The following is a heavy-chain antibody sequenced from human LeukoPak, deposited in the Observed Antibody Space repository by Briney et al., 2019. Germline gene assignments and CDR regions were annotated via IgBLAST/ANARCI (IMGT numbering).Heavy chain of an antibody. Sequence: PGGSLRLSCAASGLTFTDFWMNWVRQAPGRGLEWVANIKPDGSEKYYVDSVKGRFAISRDNAKNEVYLEMNSPRAEDTGVYYCSGRDSSRSPRAYWGQGTLVSVSS. CDR3: SGRDSSRSPRAY. D-gene: IGHD2-2*01. CDR1: GLTFTDFW. V-gene: IGHV3-7*01. J-gene: IGHJ4*02. CDR2: IKPDGSEK.